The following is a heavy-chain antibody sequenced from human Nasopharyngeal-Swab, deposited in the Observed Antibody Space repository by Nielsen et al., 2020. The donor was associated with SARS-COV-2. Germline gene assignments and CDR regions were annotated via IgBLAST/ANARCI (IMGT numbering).Heavy chain of an antibody. J-gene: IGHJ3*02. V-gene: IGHV3-13*01. CDR1: GFTFSSYD. D-gene: IGHD3-22*01. CDR2: IGTAGDT. Sequence: GESLKISCAASGFTFSSYDMHWVRQATGKGLEWVSAIGTAGDTYYPGSVKGRFTISRENAKNSLYLQMNSLGAGDTAVYYCARGGGYYYDSSGSIDAFDIWGQGTMVTVSS. CDR3: ARGGGYYYDSSGSIDAFDI.